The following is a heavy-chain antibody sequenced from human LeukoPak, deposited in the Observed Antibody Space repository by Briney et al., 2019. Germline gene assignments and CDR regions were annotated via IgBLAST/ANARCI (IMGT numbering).Heavy chain of an antibody. Sequence: GGSLRLSCAASGFTFSSYGMHWVRQAPGKGLEWVAVISYDGSNKYYADSVKGRFTISRDNSKNTLYLQMNSLRAEDTAVYYCAKIIQPLIPYHYYGMDVWGQGTTVAVSS. CDR3: AKIIQPLIPYHYYGMDV. CDR1: GFTFSSYG. V-gene: IGHV3-30*18. J-gene: IGHJ6*02. CDR2: ISYDGSNK. D-gene: IGHD2-2*02.